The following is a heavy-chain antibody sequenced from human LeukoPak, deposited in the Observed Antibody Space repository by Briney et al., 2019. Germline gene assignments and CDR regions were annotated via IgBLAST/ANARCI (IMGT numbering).Heavy chain of an antibody. D-gene: IGHD3-10*01. Sequence: SETLSLTCTVSGGSISTSSYYCSWIRQPPEKRLEWIGTIYYTGSTYYNPSLKSRLPISVDASKNQFSMKLSSVTAADTAVYYCARRPGSGSRHFDYWGQGTLVTVSS. CDR3: ARRPGSGSRHFDY. CDR1: GGSISTSSYY. V-gene: IGHV4-39*01. CDR2: IYYTGST. J-gene: IGHJ4*02.